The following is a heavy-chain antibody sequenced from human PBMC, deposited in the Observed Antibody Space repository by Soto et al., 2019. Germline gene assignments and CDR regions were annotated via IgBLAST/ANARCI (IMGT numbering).Heavy chain of an antibody. J-gene: IGHJ6*02. Sequence: EVRLVETGGGLIQPGGSLRLSCAASGFTVSNNYMYWVRQAPGKGLEWVSVIYSGGSTYHADSVKGRFTTSRDISKNTLDLQMNSLGAEDTAVYYCAGFTSHGWYYYHYSVDVWGQGTTVTVSS. CDR2: IYSGGST. D-gene: IGHD6-19*01. CDR3: AGFTSHGWYYYHYSVDV. CDR1: GFTVSNNY. V-gene: IGHV3-53*02.